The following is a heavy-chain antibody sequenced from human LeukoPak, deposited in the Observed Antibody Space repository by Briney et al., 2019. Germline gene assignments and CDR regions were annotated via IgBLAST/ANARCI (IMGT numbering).Heavy chain of an antibody. V-gene: IGHV4-61*02. D-gene: IGHD1-26*01. Sequence: SETLSLTCIVSGGSINSGSNYWSWIRQPAGKGLEWIGRIYTSGRTNYNPSLKSRVTISVDTSKNQFSLKLSSVTAADTAVYYCARGLSSSGSYWYYFDYWGQGTLVAVSS. CDR1: GGSINSGSNY. J-gene: IGHJ4*02. CDR2: IYTSGRT. CDR3: ARGLSSSGSYWYYFDY.